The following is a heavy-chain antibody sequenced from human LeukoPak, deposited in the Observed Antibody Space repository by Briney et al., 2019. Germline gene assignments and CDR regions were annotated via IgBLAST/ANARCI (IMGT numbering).Heavy chain of an antibody. CDR3: AKPIVGPKRTHFDS. CDR2: ISDSGGST. CDR1: GFTFSSYA. Sequence: PGGSLRLSCAVSGFTFSSYAMSWVRQAPGKGLEWVSAISDSGGSTYYAGSVKGRFTISRDNSKSTLYLQMNSLRAEDTAVYYCAKPIVGPKRTHFDSWGQGTLVTVSS. J-gene: IGHJ4*02. D-gene: IGHD1-26*01. V-gene: IGHV3-23*01.